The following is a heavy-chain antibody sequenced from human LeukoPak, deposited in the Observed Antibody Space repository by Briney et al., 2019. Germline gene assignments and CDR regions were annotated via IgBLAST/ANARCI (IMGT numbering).Heavy chain of an antibody. CDR1: GGTFSSYA. J-gene: IGHJ4*02. V-gene: IGHV1-69*06. D-gene: IGHD3-22*01. Sequence: GASVKVSCKASGGTFSSYAISWVRQAPGQGLEWMGGIIPIFGTANYAQKFQGRVTITADKSTSTAYMELSSLRSEDTAVYYCMIVVVITDYWGQGTLVTVSS. CDR3: MIVVVITDY. CDR2: IIPIFGTA.